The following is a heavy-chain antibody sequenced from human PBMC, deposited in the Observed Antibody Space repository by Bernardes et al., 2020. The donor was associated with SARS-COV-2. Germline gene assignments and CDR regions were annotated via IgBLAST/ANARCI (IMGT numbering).Heavy chain of an antibody. Sequence: GGSLRLSRAASGFTFSSYAMNWVRQAPGKGLEWVSAISGSGDSTYYADSVKGRFTMSRDTSKNTLYLQMNSLRAEDTAIYYCAKEYQMATAAYSYYYGIDVWGQGTTVTVSS. CDR2: ISGSGDST. V-gene: IGHV3-23*01. CDR3: AKEYQMATAAYSYYYGIDV. J-gene: IGHJ6*02. D-gene: IGHD5-18*01. CDR1: GFTFSSYA.